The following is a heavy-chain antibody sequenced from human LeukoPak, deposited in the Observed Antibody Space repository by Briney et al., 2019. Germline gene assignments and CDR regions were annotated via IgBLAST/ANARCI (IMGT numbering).Heavy chain of an antibody. J-gene: IGHJ4*02. V-gene: IGHV1-69*05. CDR1: GGTFSSYA. CDR3: ARDIIAAAGDVYFDY. CDR2: IIPIFGTA. Sequence: SVKVSCKASGGTFSSYAISWVRQAPGQGLEWMGGIIPIFGTADYAQKFQGRVTITTDESTSTAYMELSSLRSEDTAVYYCARDIIAAAGDVYFDYWGQGTLVTVSS. D-gene: IGHD6-13*01.